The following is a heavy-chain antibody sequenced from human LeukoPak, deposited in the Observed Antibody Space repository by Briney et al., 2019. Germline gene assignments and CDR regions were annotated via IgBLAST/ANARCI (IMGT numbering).Heavy chain of an antibody. J-gene: IGHJ4*02. D-gene: IGHD3-9*01. Sequence: ASVKVSCKASGYTFTGYYMHWVRQAPGQGLEWMGRINPNSGGTNYAQKFQGRVTMTRDTPISTAYMEPSRLKSDDTAVYYCAVDLLDTSMGTDYWGQGTLVTVSS. V-gene: IGHV1-2*06. CDR3: AVDLLDTSMGTDY. CDR2: INPNSGGT. CDR1: GYTFTGYY.